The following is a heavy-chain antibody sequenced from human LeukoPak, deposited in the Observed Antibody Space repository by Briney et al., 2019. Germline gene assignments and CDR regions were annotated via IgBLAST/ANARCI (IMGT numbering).Heavy chain of an antibody. CDR3: AKDSSGWSHIYMDV. V-gene: IGHV3-23*01. D-gene: IGHD6-19*01. J-gene: IGHJ6*03. CDR1: EFTFSSYA. Sequence: GVSLRLSCAASEFTFSSYAMTWVRQAPGKGLEWVRGISAGGGTTDYAASVKGRFTISRHYSKQTVYPQMNSLRAEAAAVYYCAKDSSGWSHIYMDVWGKGTPVTVSS. CDR2: ISAGGGTT.